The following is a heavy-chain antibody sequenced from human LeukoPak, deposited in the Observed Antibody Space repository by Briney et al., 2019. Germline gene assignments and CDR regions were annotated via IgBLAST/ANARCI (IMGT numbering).Heavy chain of an antibody. CDR3: ARDSGSAPTFDY. Sequence: PSETLSLTCTVSGGSISNSFWSWIRQPPGKGLGWIAYIYYTGNTKYNPSLKSRVTISVDTSKNQFSLRLSSVTAADTAVYYCARDSGSAPTFDYWGQGTLVTVSS. CDR1: GGSISNSF. D-gene: IGHD1-26*01. V-gene: IGHV4-59*01. J-gene: IGHJ4*02. CDR2: IYYTGNT.